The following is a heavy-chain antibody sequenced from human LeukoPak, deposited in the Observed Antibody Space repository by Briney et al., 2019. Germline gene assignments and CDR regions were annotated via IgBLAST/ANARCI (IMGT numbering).Heavy chain of an antibody. J-gene: IGHJ4*02. CDR3: ARTPYGSGSYFGS. D-gene: IGHD3-10*01. CDR2: IYPDDSDT. CDR1: GYSFTTYW. Sequence: GALKISCKGSGYSFTTYWIGWVRQMPGKGLEWMGIIYPDDSDTRYSPSFQGQVTISADKSISTAYLQWSSLKASDTAMYYCARTPYGSGSYFGSWGQGTLVTVSS. V-gene: IGHV5-51*01.